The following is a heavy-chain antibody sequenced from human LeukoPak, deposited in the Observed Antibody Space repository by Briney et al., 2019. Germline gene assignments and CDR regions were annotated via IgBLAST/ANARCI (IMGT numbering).Heavy chain of an antibody. D-gene: IGHD1-26*01. V-gene: IGHV3-30*03. CDR3: ARGLGGDAFDF. J-gene: IGHJ3*01. CDR2: VSYDGSKK. Sequence: GGSLRLSCAASGFTVNRNYMSWVRQAPGKGLEWAATVSYDGSKKHYADSVKGRFTISRDNSKTMVYLQMSSLRVEDTAVYYCARGLGGDAFDFWGQGTMVTVSS. CDR1: GFTVNRNY.